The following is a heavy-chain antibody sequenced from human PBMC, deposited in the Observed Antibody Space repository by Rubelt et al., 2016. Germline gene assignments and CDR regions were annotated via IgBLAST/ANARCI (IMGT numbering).Heavy chain of an antibody. CDR2: INHSGST. V-gene: IGHV4-34*01. CDR1: GGSFSGYY. Sequence: QVQLQQWGAGLLKPSETLSLTCAVYGGSFSGYYWSWIRQPPGKGLEWIGEINHSGSTNYNPSLKSRVTISVDTTKNQGALRLGAGTAADTAVYYCAREELGIGDAFDIWGQGTMVTVSS. D-gene: IGHD7-27*01. CDR3: AREELGIGDAFDI. J-gene: IGHJ3*02.